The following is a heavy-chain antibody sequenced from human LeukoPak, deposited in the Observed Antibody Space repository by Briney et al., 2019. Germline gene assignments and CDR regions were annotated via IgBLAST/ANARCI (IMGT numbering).Heavy chain of an antibody. Sequence: SETLSLTCTVSGGSISSYYWSWIRQPPGKGLEWIGEINHSGSTNYNPSLKSRVTISVDTSKNQFSLKLSSVTAADTAVYYCARRRYYDSSGYPYYFDYWGQGTLVTVSS. CDR2: INHSGST. D-gene: IGHD3-22*01. CDR1: GGSISSYY. J-gene: IGHJ4*02. V-gene: IGHV4-34*01. CDR3: ARRRYYDSSGYPYYFDY.